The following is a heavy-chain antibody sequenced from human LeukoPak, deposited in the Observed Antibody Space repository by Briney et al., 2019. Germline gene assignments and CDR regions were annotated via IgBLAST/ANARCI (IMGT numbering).Heavy chain of an antibody. J-gene: IGHJ3*02. V-gene: IGHV4-34*01. D-gene: IGHD6-13*01. CDR3: ARHPGITAAGTGFDI. CDR1: GGSFSGYY. Sequence: SETLSLTCAVYGGSFSGYYWSWIRQPPGKGLEWIGEINHSGSTYYNPSLKSRLTISVDTSKNQFSLKLSSVTAADTAVYYCARHPGITAAGTGFDIWGQGTMVTVSS. CDR2: INHSGST.